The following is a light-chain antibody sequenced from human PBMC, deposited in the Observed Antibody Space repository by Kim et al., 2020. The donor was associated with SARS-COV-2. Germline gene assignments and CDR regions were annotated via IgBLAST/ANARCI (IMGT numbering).Light chain of an antibody. J-gene: IGKJ5*01. CDR2: GAS. V-gene: IGKV3-15*01. CDR1: QSISSN. CDR3: QHNQYWGA. Sequence: EIVMTQSPATLSVSPGERATLSCRASQSISSNLYWYQQKPGQAPRVLISGASTRAAGIPARFSGSGSGTEFTLTISSLQSDDFATYYWQHNQYWGAFGQGTRLEIK.